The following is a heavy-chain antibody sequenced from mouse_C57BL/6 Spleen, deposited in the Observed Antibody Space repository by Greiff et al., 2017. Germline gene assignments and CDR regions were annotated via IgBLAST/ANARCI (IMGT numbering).Heavy chain of an antibody. D-gene: IGHD1-1*01. CDR1: GYAFSSYW. CDR3: ARITTVVRFDY. CDR2: IYPGDGDT. Sequence: VQLQESGAELVKPGASVKISCKASGYAFSSYWMNWVKQRPGKGLEWIGQIYPGDGDTNYNGKFKGKATLTADKPSSTAYMQLSSLTSEDSAVYFCARITTVVRFDYWGQGTTLTVSS. V-gene: IGHV1-80*01. J-gene: IGHJ2*01.